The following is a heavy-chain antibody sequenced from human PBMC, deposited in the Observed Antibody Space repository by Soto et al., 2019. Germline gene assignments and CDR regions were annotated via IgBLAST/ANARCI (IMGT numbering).Heavy chain of an antibody. CDR2: ISTDGSTT. J-gene: IGHJ3*02. Sequence: EVQLVESGGGLVQPGGSLRLSCAASGFSFSRYWMHWVRQAPGEGLVWVSGISTDGSTTRYVDSVKGRFTISRDNVKNTLYLQMSSRRAEDTAVYYCARDDFIVVGFPRGFDIWGQGTVVTVSS. CDR1: GFSFSRYW. V-gene: IGHV3-74*01. D-gene: IGHD2-15*01. CDR3: ARDDFIVVGFPRGFDI.